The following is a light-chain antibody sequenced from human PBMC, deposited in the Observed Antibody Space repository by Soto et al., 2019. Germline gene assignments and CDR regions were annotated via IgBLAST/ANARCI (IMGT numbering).Light chain of an antibody. CDR3: QLSSKLPQT. V-gene: IGKV3-20*01. CDR2: GAS. CDR1: QSISSSF. J-gene: IGKJ1*01. Sequence: EKVLSLSPGSLSLSPGERATLSCGASQSISSSFLAWYQQKPGQAPRLLIYGASSRATGIPDRFSGTGSETDFTLTISSLQSEDFTVYYCQLSSKLPQTFAQGSKLDIK.